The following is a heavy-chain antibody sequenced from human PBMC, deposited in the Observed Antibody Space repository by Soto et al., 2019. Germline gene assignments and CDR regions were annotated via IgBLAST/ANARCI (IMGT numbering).Heavy chain of an antibody. CDR1: GVIFTGYG. D-gene: IGHD1-1*01. J-gene: IGHJ4*02. V-gene: IGHV3-30*18. CDR3: AKDWRATGPHYFDY. Sequence: PGGSLRLSCAMPGVIFTGYGMHWVRQAPGKGLDWVAVISYDGSNKYYADSVKGRFTISRDNSKNTLYLQMNSLRAEDTAAYYCAKDWRATGPHYFDYWGQGTLVTVSS. CDR2: ISYDGSNK.